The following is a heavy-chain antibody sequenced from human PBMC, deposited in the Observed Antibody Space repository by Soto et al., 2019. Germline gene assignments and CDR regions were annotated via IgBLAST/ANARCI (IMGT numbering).Heavy chain of an antibody. CDR1: GGSISSYY. CDR2: IYYSGST. CDR3: ARGYEGFDY. Sequence: QVQLQESGPGLVKPSETLSLTCTVSGGSISSYYWSWIRQPPGKGLEWIGYIYYSGSTNYNPSLKXRXTXXVDTSKNQFSLKLSSVTAADTAVYYCARGYEGFDYWGQGTLVTVSS. V-gene: IGHV4-59*01. D-gene: IGHD6-13*01. J-gene: IGHJ4*02.